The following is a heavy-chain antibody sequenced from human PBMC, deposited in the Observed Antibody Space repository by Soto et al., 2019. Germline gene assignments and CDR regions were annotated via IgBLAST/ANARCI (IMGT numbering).Heavy chain of an antibody. J-gene: IGHJ4*02. CDR3: ALYCSSTSCYGQWDY. CDR2: IYYSGTT. Sequence: SETLSLTCTVSGGSITNYYWSWIRQPPGKGLEWIGYIYYSGTTNYNPSLKSRVTISVDTSKNLFSLKLTSVIAADTAVYYCALYCSSTSCYGQWDYWGQGTLVTVSS. D-gene: IGHD2-2*01. CDR1: GGSITNYY. V-gene: IGHV4-59*01.